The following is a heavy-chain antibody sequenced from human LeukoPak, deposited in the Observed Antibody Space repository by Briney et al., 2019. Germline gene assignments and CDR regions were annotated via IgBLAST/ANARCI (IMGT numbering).Heavy chain of an antibody. J-gene: IGHJ4*02. CDR2: IIPIFGTA. CDR1: GGTFSSYA. D-gene: IGHD3-10*01. Sequence: ASVKVSCKASGGTFSSYAISWVRQAPGQGLEWMGGIIPIFGTANYAQKFQGRVTITADEPTSTAYMELSSLRSEDTAVYYCARYILGFGEFPPYFDYWGQGTLVTVSS. CDR3: ARYILGFGEFPPYFDY. V-gene: IGHV1-69*01.